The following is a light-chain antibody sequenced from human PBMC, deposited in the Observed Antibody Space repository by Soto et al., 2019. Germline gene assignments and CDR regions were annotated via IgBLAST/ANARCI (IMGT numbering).Light chain of an antibody. CDR2: ASN. Sequence: DIQMTQSPSSLSAAIGDRVTITCRASQRISSFVNWYQQKPGKAPNLLIFASNTLKSGVQSRFSGSGSETDFTLTIAGVQPEDFSIYYCKQSYSIPRTFGQGTKVDIK. CDR1: QRISSF. J-gene: IGKJ1*01. V-gene: IGKV1-39*01. CDR3: KQSYSIPRT.